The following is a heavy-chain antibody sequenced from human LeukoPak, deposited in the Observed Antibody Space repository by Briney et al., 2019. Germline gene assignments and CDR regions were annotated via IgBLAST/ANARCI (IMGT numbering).Heavy chain of an antibody. J-gene: IGHJ3*02. D-gene: IGHD2-2*02. CDR2: IIPIFGTA. V-gene: IGHV1-69*01. CDR3: ARATYCSSTSCYTSGAFDI. CDR1: GGTFSSYA. Sequence: SVKVSCKASGGTFSSYAISWVRQAPGQGLEWMGGIIPIFGTANYAQKFQGRVTITADESTSTAYMELSSLRSEDTAVYYCARATYCSSTSCYTSGAFDIWGQGTMVTVSS.